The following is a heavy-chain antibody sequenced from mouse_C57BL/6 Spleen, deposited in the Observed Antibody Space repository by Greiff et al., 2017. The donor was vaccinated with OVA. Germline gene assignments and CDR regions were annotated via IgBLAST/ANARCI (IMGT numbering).Heavy chain of an antibody. J-gene: IGHJ3*01. CDR1: GYTFTDHT. Sequence: VQLQESDAELVKPGASVKISCKVSGYTFTDHTIHWMKQRPEQGLEWIGYIYPRDGSTKYNEKFKGKATLTADKSSSTAYMQLNSLTSEDSAVYFCARGGYYDPAWFAYWGQGTLVTVSA. D-gene: IGHD2-4*01. V-gene: IGHV1-78*01. CDR2: IYPRDGST. CDR3: ARGGYYDPAWFAY.